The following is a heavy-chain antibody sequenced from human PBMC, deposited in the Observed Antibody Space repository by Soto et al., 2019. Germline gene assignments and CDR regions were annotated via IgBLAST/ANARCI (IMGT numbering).Heavy chain of an antibody. CDR1: GFTFSSYE. V-gene: IGHV3-48*03. J-gene: IGHJ4*02. CDR2: ISSSGSTI. Sequence: PGGSLRLSCAASGFTFSSYEMNWVRQAPGKGLEWVSYISSSGSTIYYADSVKGRFTISRDNAKNSLYLQMNSLRAEDTAVYYCASEYCSGGSCYDYWGQGTLVTVSS. D-gene: IGHD2-15*01. CDR3: ASEYCSGGSCYDY.